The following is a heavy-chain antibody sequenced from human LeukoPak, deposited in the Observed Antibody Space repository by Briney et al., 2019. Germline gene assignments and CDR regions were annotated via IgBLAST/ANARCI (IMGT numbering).Heavy chain of an antibody. CDR3: ASLKYSSGWYPFDY. CDR1: GGSISSYY. CDR2: ISSSSSYT. V-gene: IGHV3-11*03. Sequence: PSETLSLTCTVSGGSISSYYWSWIRQPPGKGLEWVSYISSSSSYTNYADSVKGRFTISRDNAKNSLYLQMNSLRVEDTAVYYCASLKYSSGWYPFDYWGQGTLVTVSS. D-gene: IGHD6-19*01. J-gene: IGHJ4*02.